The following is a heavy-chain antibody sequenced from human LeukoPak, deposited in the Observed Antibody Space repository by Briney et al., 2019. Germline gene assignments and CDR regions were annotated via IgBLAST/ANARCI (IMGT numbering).Heavy chain of an antibody. CDR2: INHSGST. J-gene: IGHJ4*02. CDR1: GGPISSYY. D-gene: IGHD5-18*01. Sequence: SETLSLTCTVSGGPISSYYWSWIRQPAGKGLEWIGEINHSGSTNYNPSLKSRVTISVDTSKNQFSLKLSSVTAADTAVYYCAKRIQSAMATGYWGQGTLVTVSS. CDR3: AKRIQSAMATGY. V-gene: IGHV4-34*01.